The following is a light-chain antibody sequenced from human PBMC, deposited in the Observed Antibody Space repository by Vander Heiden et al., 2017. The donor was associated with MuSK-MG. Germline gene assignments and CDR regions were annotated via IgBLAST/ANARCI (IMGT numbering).Light chain of an antibody. J-gene: IGLJ3*02. CDR3: QSYDSSLSGWV. CDR1: SSNIGAGYD. CDR2: GNS. V-gene: IGLV1-40*01. Sequence: QSALTQPPSVSGAPWQRVTISCTGSSSNIGAGYDVHWYQQLPGTAPKLLIYGNSNRPSGVPDRFSGSKSGTSASLAITGLQAEDEADYYCQSYDSSLSGWVFGGGTKLTVL.